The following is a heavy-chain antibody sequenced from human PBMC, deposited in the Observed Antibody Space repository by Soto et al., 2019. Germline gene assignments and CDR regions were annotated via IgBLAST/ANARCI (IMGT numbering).Heavy chain of an antibody. CDR3: ARGEGSGIYYNQYSWFDP. CDR1: GYTFPSYV. CDR2: ISAYNGNT. V-gene: IGHV1-18*01. Sequence: KHPAHSMKVSCKASGYTFPSYVISWVRQAHGHGLEWMGWISAYNGNTNYAQKLQGRVTMTTDTSTSTAYMELRSLISDDTAVYYCARGEGSGIYYNQYSWFDPWGQGTLVTVSS. J-gene: IGHJ5*02. D-gene: IGHD3-10*01.